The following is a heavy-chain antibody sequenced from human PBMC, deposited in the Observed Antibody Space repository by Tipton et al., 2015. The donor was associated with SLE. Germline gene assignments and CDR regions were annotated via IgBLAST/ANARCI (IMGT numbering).Heavy chain of an antibody. CDR3: ARGGLYETSAYSVGFDI. Sequence: GLVKPSETLSLTCSVSGVSVRSNSYYWGWLRQPPGQGLEWIGRIYSSGSTNYKSSLQSRVTISLDTSNNQFSLRLHSVTVADTAVYYCARGGLYETSAYSVGFDIWGQGTLVTVSP. CDR2: IYSSGST. V-gene: IGHV4-39*07. J-gene: IGHJ3*02. CDR1: GVSVRSNSYY. D-gene: IGHD3-22*01.